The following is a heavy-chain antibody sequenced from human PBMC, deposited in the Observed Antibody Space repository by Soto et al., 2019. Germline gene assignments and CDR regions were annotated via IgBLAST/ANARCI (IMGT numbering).Heavy chain of an antibody. CDR3: ARISSGLTGPFDY. D-gene: IGHD6-19*01. Sequence: QLQLQESGSGLVKPSQTLSLTCAVSGGSISSGGYSWSWIRQPPGKGLEWIGYIYHSGSTYYNPSLKSRVTISVDRSKNQFSLKLSSVAAADTAVYYCARISSGLTGPFDYWGQGTLVTVSS. J-gene: IGHJ4*02. CDR2: IYHSGST. V-gene: IGHV4-30-2*01. CDR1: GGSISSGGYS.